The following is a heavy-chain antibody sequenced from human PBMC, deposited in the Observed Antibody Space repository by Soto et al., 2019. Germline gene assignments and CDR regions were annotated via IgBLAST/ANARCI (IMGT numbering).Heavy chain of an antibody. CDR3: AAPGSRGAFDI. V-gene: IGHV1-58*01. J-gene: IGHJ3*02. D-gene: IGHD3-10*01. CDR2: IVVGSGNT. Sequence: SVKVSFKAAGFAFTSAAVQWVRHARGQRLEWIGWIVVGSGNTNYAQKFQERVTITRDMSTSTAYMELSSLRSEDTAVYYCAAPGSRGAFDILGQGTIVT. CDR1: GFAFTSAA.